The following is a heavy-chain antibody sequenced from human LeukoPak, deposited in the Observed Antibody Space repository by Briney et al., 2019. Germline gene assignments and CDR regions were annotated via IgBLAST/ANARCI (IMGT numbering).Heavy chain of an antibody. CDR3: VRVRGYGSGKNWFDP. V-gene: IGHV1-2*02. CDR2: INPNSGGT. CDR1: GYTFTGYY. J-gene: IGHJ5*02. Sequence: ASVKVPCKASGYTFTGYYMHWVRQAPGQGLEWMGWINPNSGGTNYAQKFQGRVTMTRDTSISTAYMELSRLRSDDTAVYYCVRVRGYGSGKNWFDPWGQGTLVTVSS. D-gene: IGHD3-10*01.